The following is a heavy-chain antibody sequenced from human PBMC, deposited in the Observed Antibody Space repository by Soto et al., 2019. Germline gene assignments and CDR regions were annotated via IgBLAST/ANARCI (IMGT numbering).Heavy chain of an antibody. CDR3: ARRYGYSFDY. V-gene: IGHV4-59*08. CDR1: GGSISSHY. Sequence: QVQLQESGPGLVKPSETLSLTCTVSGGSISSHYWSWIRQPPGKGLEWIGYIYYSGTTNYNPSLKXRVTISVDTSKNQLSLKLSSVTAADTAVYYCARRYGYSFDYWGQGTLVTVSS. CDR2: IYYSGTT. D-gene: IGHD5-18*01. J-gene: IGHJ4*02.